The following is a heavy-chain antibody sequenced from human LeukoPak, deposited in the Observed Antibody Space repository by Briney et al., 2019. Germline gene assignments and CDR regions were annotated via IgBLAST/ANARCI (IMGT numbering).Heavy chain of an antibody. CDR1: GYTFTSYA. V-gene: IGHV1-3*01. CDR3: ARVGLRSFDY. D-gene: IGHD5-12*01. J-gene: IGHJ4*02. Sequence: ASVKVSCKASGYTFTSYAMHWVRQAPGQRLEWMGWINAGNANTKYSQKFQGRVTITRDTSASTAYMELSSLRSEDTAVYYCARVGLRSFDYWGQGTLVTVSS. CDR2: INAGNANT.